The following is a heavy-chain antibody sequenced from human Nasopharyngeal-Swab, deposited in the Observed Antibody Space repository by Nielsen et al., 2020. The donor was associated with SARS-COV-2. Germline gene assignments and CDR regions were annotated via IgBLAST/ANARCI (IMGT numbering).Heavy chain of an antibody. Sequence: SVPVSRLASVYTLTSYGISWLRQAPGQGLEWMGWISVYNCNTNYPQKLQGRVTMTTDTSTSTAYMELRSLGSDDTAVYYCARDRRGSSDAFDIWGQGTMVTVSS. CDR1: VYTLTSYG. CDR2: ISVYNCNT. V-gene: IGHV1-18*01. CDR3: ARDRRGSSDAFDI. J-gene: IGHJ3*02. D-gene: IGHD2-15*01.